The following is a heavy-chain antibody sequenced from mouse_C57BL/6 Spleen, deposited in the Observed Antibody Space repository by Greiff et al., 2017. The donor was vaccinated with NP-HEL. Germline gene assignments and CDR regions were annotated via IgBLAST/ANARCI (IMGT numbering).Heavy chain of an antibody. D-gene: IGHD3-3*01. CDR3: ARDPDSYFDY. J-gene: IGHJ2*01. CDR2: ISYDGSN. Sequence: EVQRVESGPGLVKPSQSLSLTCSVTGYSITSGYYWNWIRQFPGNKLEWMGYISYDGSNNYNPSLKNRISITRDTSKNQFFLKLNSVTTEDTATYYCARDPDSYFDYWGQGTTLTVSS. V-gene: IGHV3-6*01. CDR1: GYSITSGYY.